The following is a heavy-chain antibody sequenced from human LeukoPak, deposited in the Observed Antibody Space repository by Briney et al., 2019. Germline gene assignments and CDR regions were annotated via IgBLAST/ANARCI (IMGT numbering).Heavy chain of an antibody. D-gene: IGHD1-26*01. CDR3: ARVAVGAITSDY. Sequence: GGSLRLSCAASGFTFSSYSMNWVRQAPGKGLEWVSSISSSSSYIYYADSVKGRFTISRDNAKNSLYLQMNSLRAEDTAVYYCARVAVGAITSDYWGQGTLVTVSS. V-gene: IGHV3-21*01. CDR2: ISSSSSYI. J-gene: IGHJ4*02. CDR1: GFTFSSYS.